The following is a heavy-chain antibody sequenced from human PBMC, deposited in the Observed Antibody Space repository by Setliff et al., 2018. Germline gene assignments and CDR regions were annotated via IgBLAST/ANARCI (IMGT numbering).Heavy chain of an antibody. CDR2: IYYSGSA. CDR1: GGSISISGYY. V-gene: IGHV4-31*03. CDR3: AREPSPSDALDI. J-gene: IGHJ3*02. Sequence: SETLSLTCTVSGGSISISGYYWTWIRQHPGKGLEWIGYIYYSGSATYNPSLKGRVTISLDRSENEFSLNLTSVTAADTAVYFCAREPSPSDALDIWGQGTMVTVSS.